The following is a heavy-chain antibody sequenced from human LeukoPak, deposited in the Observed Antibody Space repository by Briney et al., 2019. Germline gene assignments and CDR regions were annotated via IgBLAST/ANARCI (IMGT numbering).Heavy chain of an antibody. D-gene: IGHD2-2*01. CDR2: IYPGDSDT. V-gene: IGHV5-51*01. CDR3: ARRGPAAEYFEP. CDR1: GYSFPTYW. J-gene: IGHJ1*01. Sequence: PGESLKISCKGSGYSFPTYWIAWVRQMPGKGLEWMGIIYPGDSDTRYSPSFQGQVTISADKSISTAYLQWSSLKASDTATYYCARRGPAAEYFEPWGQGTLVTVSS.